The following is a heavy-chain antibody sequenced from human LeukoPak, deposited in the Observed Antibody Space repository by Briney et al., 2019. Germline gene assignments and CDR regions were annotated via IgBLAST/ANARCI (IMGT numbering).Heavy chain of an antibody. CDR1: GGTFSSYA. CDR2: IIPIFGTA. D-gene: IGHD3-9*01. Sequence: SVKVSCKASGGTFSSYAISWVRQAPGQGLEWMGGIIPIFGTANYAQKFQGRVTITADESTSTAYMELSSLRSEDTAVYYCARDTRTWFSGVLRYFDWQNYYYYGMDVWGQGTTVIVSS. CDR3: ARDTRTWFSGVLRYFDWQNYYYYGMDV. V-gene: IGHV1-69*13. J-gene: IGHJ6*02.